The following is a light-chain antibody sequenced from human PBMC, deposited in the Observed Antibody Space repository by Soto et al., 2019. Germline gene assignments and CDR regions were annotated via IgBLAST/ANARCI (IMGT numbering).Light chain of an antibody. V-gene: IGKV4-1*01. Sequence: DIVITQSPDSLAVSLGERATINCKSSQSGVYSSNNKNYLAWYQQRPGQPPKLLIYWASTRESGVPDRFSGSGSGTDYTLTITSLQAEDVAVYYCQQYESTPPTFGQGNKLEIK. CDR2: WAS. CDR1: QSGVYSSNNKNY. CDR3: QQYESTPPT. J-gene: IGKJ2*01.